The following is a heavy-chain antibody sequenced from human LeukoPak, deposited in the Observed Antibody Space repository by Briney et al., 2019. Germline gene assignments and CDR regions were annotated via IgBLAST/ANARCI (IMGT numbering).Heavy chain of an antibody. CDR1: GGSISSSSYY. Sequence: SETLSLTCTVSGGSISSSSYYWGWIRQPPGKGLEWIGSIYYSGSTYYNPSLKSRVTISVDTSKNQFSLKLSSVTAADTAVYYCARAKITYGSGRHNWFDPWGQGTLVTVSS. V-gene: IGHV4-39*07. CDR2: IYYSGST. CDR3: ARAKITYGSGRHNWFDP. J-gene: IGHJ5*02. D-gene: IGHD3-10*01.